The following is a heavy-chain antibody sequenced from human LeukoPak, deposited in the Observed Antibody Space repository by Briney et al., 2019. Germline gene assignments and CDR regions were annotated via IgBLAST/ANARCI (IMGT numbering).Heavy chain of an antibody. CDR1: GDTLGELT. D-gene: IGHD3-10*01. CDR3: AAGGIYSLLDY. V-gene: IGHV1-24*01. CDR2: FDPGAGEI. Sequence: ASVKVSCKVSGDTLGELTVHWVRQAPGKGLEWMGGFDPGAGEILYAQQFQGRVTMTEDTSTDTAYMELTSLRSEDSGVYFCAAGGIYSLLDYWGQGTLVTVSS. J-gene: IGHJ4*02.